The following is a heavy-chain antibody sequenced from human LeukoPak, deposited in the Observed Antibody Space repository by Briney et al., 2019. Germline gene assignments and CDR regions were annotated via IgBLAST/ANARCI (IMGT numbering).Heavy chain of an antibody. J-gene: IGHJ4*02. V-gene: IGHV1-18*01. CDR3: ARDWPRIVVVVAATTDGIFDY. Sequence: ASVKVSCTASGYTFTSYGISWVRQAPGRGLEWMGWISAYNGNTNYAQKLQGRVTMTTDTSTSTAYMELRSLRSDDTAVYYCARDWPRIVVVVAATTDGIFDYWGQGTLVTVSS. CDR1: GYTFTSYG. D-gene: IGHD2-15*01. CDR2: ISAYNGNT.